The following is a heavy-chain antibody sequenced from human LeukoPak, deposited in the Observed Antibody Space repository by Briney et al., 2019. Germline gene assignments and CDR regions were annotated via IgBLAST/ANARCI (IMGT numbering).Heavy chain of an antibody. D-gene: IGHD3-22*01. Sequence: ASVKVSCKASGYTFTSYGISWVRQAPGQGLEWMGWISAYNGNTNYAQKLQGGVTMTTDTSTSTAYMELRSLRSDDTAVYYCARDRIQATYYYDSSGSRPFDYWAQGTLVTVSS. CDR1: GYTFTSYG. J-gene: IGHJ4*02. CDR2: ISAYNGNT. CDR3: ARDRIQATYYYDSSGSRPFDY. V-gene: IGHV1-18*01.